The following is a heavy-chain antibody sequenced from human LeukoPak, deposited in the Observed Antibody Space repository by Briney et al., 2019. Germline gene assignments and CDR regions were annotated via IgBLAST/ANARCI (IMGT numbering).Heavy chain of an antibody. V-gene: IGHV3-23*01. CDR2: ISGSGGRT. CDR3: AGDYSYGHDGGMDV. J-gene: IGHJ6*02. CDR1: GFAFSSYA. Sequence: GGSLRLSCAASGFAFSSYAMSWVRQAPGKGLEWVSAISGSGGRTYYADSVKGRFTISRDNSKNTLYLQMNSLRADDTAVYHCAGDYSYGHDGGMDVWGQGTTVTVSS. D-gene: IGHD5-18*01.